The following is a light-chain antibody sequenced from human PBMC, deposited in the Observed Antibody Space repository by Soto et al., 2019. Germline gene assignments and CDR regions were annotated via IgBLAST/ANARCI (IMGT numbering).Light chain of an antibody. Sequence: ESVLTQPPDTLSLSPGESAILSCRASQSVSNNLLAWYQQKPGQAPRLLIYAASARATGIPDRFSGSGSGTDFTLTISRLEPEDFAVYFCQQYNYLITFGQGTRLEIK. J-gene: IGKJ5*01. CDR3: QQYNYLIT. V-gene: IGKV3-20*01. CDR1: QSVSNNL. CDR2: AAS.